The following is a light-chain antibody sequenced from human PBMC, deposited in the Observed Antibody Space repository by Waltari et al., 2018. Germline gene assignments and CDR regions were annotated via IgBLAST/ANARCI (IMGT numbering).Light chain of an antibody. CDR2: AAS. Sequence: AIRITQSPHSLSASTGARVTITCRTSQSISSYLAWYQQKPGKAPKLLIYAASTLQSGVPSRFSGSGSGTDFTLTISCLQSEDFATYYCQQYYSYPSTFGQGTKLEIK. V-gene: IGKV1-8*01. J-gene: IGKJ2*01. CDR3: QQYYSYPST. CDR1: QSISSY.